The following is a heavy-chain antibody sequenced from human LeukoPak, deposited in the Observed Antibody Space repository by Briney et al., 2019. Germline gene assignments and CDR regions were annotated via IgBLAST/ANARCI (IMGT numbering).Heavy chain of an antibody. V-gene: IGHV1-69*13. CDR2: IIPIFGTA. Sequence: GASVKVSCKASGYTFTSYGISWVRQAPGQGLEWMGGIIPIFGTANYAQKFQGRVTITADESTSTAYMELSSLRSEDTAVYYCARAPADDWSGYNNWFDPWGQGTLVTVSS. CDR1: GYTFTSYG. CDR3: ARAPADDWSGYNNWFDP. D-gene: IGHD3-3*01. J-gene: IGHJ5*02.